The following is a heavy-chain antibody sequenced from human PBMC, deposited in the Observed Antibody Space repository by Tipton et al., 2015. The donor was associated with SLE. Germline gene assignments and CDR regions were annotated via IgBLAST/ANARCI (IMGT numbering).Heavy chain of an antibody. V-gene: IGHV1-2*06. J-gene: IGHJ3*02. CDR3: ARMGERNAFDI. D-gene: IGHD3-16*01. CDR1: GYTFTSYG. Sequence: QLVQSGPEVKKPGASVKVSCKASGYTFTSYGISWVRQAPGQGLEWMGRINPNSGGTNYAQKFQGRVTMTRDTSISTAYMELSRLRSDDTAVYYCARMGERNAFDIWGQGTMVTVSS. CDR2: INPNSGGT.